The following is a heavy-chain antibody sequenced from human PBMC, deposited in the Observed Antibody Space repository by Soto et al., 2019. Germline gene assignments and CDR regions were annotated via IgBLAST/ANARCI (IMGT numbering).Heavy chain of an antibody. D-gene: IGHD3-10*01. CDR2: TYYRSEWYN. J-gene: IGHJ3*02. CDR3: ARRLWPNGLDI. V-gene: IGHV6-1*01. Sequence: SQTLSLTCAISGDSVSSNRVTWNWIRQSPSRGLEWLGRTYYRSEWYNDYAVSVKSRITINPETSKNQFSLQLNSVTPEDTAVFYCARRLWPNGLDIWGQGTMVTVSS. CDR1: GDSVSSNRVT.